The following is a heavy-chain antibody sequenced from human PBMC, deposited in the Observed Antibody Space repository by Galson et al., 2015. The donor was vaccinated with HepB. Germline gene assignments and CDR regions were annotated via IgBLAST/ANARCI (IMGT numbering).Heavy chain of an antibody. Sequence: SVKVSCKASGGTFSSYAISWVRQAPGQGLEWMGRIIPILGIANYAQRFQGRVTITADKSTSTAYMELSSLRSEDTAVYYCARWYCSGGSCYDWFDPWGQGTLVTVSS. D-gene: IGHD2-15*01. J-gene: IGHJ5*02. CDR3: ARWYCSGGSCYDWFDP. V-gene: IGHV1-69*04. CDR2: IIPILGIA. CDR1: GGTFSSYA.